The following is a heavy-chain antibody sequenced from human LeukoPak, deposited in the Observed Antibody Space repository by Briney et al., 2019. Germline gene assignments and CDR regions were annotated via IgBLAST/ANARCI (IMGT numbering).Heavy chain of an antibody. CDR3: ARELRFGATVTNPIDY. V-gene: IGHV1-46*04. Sequence: ASVKVSCKASGYTFTTYYMHWVRQAPGQGLEWMGIINPSGGNTSYAQKLQGRVTMTRDTSTSTVYMELSSLRSEDTAVYYCARELRFGATVTNPIDYWGQGTLVTVS. D-gene: IGHD4-17*01. J-gene: IGHJ4*02. CDR2: INPSGGNT. CDR1: GYTFTTYY.